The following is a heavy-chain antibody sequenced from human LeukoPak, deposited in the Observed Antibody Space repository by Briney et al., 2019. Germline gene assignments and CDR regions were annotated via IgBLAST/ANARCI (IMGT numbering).Heavy chain of an antibody. D-gene: IGHD3-10*01. V-gene: IGHV3-21*01. CDR3: ARAGGSVRGEPHRFDY. CDR2: ISSSSSYI. Sequence: PGGSLRLSCAASGFTFSSYSMNWVRQAPGKGLEWVSSISSSSSYIYYADSVKGRFTISRDNAKNSLYLQMNSLRAEDTAVYYCARAGGSVRGEPHRFDYWGQGTLVTVSS. J-gene: IGHJ4*02. CDR1: GFTFSSYS.